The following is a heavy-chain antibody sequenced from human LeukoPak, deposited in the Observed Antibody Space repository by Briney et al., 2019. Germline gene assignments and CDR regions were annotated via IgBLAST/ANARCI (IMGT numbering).Heavy chain of an antibody. CDR2: ISGGGGRT. D-gene: IGHD3-10*01. Sequence: PGGSLRLSCAASGFTFSSYAMSWVRQAPGKGLEWVSAISGGGGRTYYADSVMGRFTISRDNSKNTLYLQMNSLRAEDTAIYYCAKGDASGSYYTGYWGQGTLVTVSS. CDR1: GFTFSSYA. J-gene: IGHJ4*02. CDR3: AKGDASGSYYTGY. V-gene: IGHV3-23*01.